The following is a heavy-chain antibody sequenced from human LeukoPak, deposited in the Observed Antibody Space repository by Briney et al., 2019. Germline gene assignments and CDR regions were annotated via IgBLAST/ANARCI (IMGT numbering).Heavy chain of an antibody. CDR1: GGSISSGGYY. D-gene: IGHD4-17*01. V-gene: IGHV4-31*03. J-gene: IGHJ5*02. CDR3: ASGETDWFDP. CDR2: IYYSGST. Sequence: SETLSLTCTVSGGSISSGGYYWSWIRQHPGKGLEWIGYIYYSGSTYYNPSLKSRVTISVDTSKNQFSLKLSSVTAADTAVYYCASGETDWFDPWGQGTLVTVSS.